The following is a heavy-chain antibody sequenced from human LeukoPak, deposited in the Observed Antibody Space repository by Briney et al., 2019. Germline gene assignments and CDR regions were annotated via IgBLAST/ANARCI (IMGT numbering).Heavy chain of an antibody. CDR3: AREYCSGGNCWKQDAFDI. D-gene: IGHD2-15*01. CDR1: GFTFSSYG. J-gene: IGHJ3*02. V-gene: IGHV3-33*01. CDR2: IWYDGGNK. Sequence: GGSLRLSCAASGFTFSSYGMHWVRQAPGNGLEWVAIIWYDGGNKYYADSVKGRFTISRDNSKNTVYLQINSLRAEDTAVYYCAREYCSGGNCWKQDAFDIWGQGTMVTVSS.